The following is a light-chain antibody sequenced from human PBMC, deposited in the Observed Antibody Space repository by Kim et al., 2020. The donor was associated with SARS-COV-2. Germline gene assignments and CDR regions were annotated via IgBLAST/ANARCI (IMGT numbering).Light chain of an antibody. CDR3: QQYSNSLGT. Sequence: LSPGERATLSCRASQSVSRIYLAWYQQRLGQAPRLLIYGTSTRATGIPARFSGSGSGTDFTLTISRLEPEDFAVYYCQQYSNSLGTFGQGTKLEI. J-gene: IGKJ2*02. CDR2: GTS. V-gene: IGKV3-20*01. CDR1: QSVSRIY.